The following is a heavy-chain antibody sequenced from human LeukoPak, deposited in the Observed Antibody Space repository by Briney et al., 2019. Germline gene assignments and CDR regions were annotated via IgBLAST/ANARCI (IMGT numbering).Heavy chain of an antibody. V-gene: IGHV3-23*01. Sequence: QAGGSLRLSCAASGFTFRSYGMSWVRQAPGKGLEWVSAISGSGGSTYYADSVKGRFTISRDNSKNPLYLQMDSLRAEDTAVYYCAKAPFGESFNWFDPWGQGTLVTVSS. CDR2: ISGSGGST. D-gene: IGHD3-10*01. J-gene: IGHJ5*02. CDR1: GFTFRSYG. CDR3: AKAPFGESFNWFDP.